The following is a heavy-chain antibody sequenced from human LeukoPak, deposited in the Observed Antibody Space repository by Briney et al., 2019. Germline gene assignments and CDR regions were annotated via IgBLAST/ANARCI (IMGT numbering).Heavy chain of an antibody. CDR3: ATRAMVRGPYYFDY. CDR2: FDPEDGET. D-gene: IGHD3-10*01. V-gene: IGHV1-24*01. CDR1: GCTLTELS. J-gene: IGHJ4*02. Sequence: ASVKVSCKVSGCTLTELSMHWVRQAPGKGLEWMGGFDPEDGETIYAQKFQGRVTMTEDTSTDTAYMELSSLRSEDTAVYYCATRAMVRGPYYFDYWGQGTLVTVSS.